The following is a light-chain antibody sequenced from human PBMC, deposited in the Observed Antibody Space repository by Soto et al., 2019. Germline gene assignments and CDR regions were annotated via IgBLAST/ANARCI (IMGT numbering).Light chain of an antibody. J-gene: IGKJ1*01. Sequence: AIPLTQSPSSLSASVGDRVTITCRASQGISSALAWYQQKPGKAPKLLIYDASSLESGVPSRFSGSGSGTDFTLTISSLQPEDFATYYCQHFNNYQWPFGQGTKVEVK. CDR2: DAS. V-gene: IGKV1D-13*01. CDR3: QHFNNYQWP. CDR1: QGISSA.